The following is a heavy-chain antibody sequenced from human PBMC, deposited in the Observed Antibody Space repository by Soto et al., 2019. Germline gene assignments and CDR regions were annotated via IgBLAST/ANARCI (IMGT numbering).Heavy chain of an antibody. J-gene: IGHJ6*02. V-gene: IGHV1-18*01. Sequence: ASVEVSCKASGYTFTSCGISWVRQAPGQGLEWMGWISAYNGNTNYAQKLQGRVTMTTDTSTSTAYMELRSLRSDDTAVYYCARDSEYSSSYYYYYYGMDVWGQGTTVTVSS. D-gene: IGHD6-6*01. CDR1: GYTFTSCG. CDR2: ISAYNGNT. CDR3: ARDSEYSSSYYYYYYGMDV.